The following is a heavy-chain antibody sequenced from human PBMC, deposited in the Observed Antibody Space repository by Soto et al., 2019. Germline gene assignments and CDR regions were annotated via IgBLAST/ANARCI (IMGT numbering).Heavy chain of an antibody. V-gene: IGHV3-64*01. D-gene: IGHD3-16*01. J-gene: IGHJ4*02. CDR1: GFTVSSYA. Sequence: EVQLVESGGGLVQPGGSLRLSCAASGFTVSSYAMHWVRQAPGKGLEYVSAISSNGGSTYYANSVKGRFTISRDNSKNTLYLQMGSLRAEDMAVYYCAREGGGYYFDYWGQGTLVTVSS. CDR3: AREGGGYYFDY. CDR2: ISSNGGST.